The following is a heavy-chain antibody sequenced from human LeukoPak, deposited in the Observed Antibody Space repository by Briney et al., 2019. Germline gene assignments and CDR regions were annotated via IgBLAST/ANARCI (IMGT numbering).Heavy chain of an antibody. CDR1: GFTFSSYS. CDR3: AKTYTALIEYSFDY. D-gene: IGHD5-18*01. V-gene: IGHV3-21*04. Sequence: GGSLRLSCAASGFTFSSYSMNWVRQAPGKGLEWVSSISSSSSYIYYADSVKGRFTISRDNSKNTLYLQMNSLRAEDTAVYYCAKTYTALIEYSFDYWGQGTLVTVSS. CDR2: ISSSSSYI. J-gene: IGHJ4*02.